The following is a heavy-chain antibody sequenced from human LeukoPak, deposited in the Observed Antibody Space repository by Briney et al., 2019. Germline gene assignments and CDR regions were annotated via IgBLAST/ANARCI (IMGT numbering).Heavy chain of an antibody. Sequence: GGSLRLSCAASGFTVSSNYMSWVRQAPGKGLEWVSVIYSGGSTYYADSVKGRFIISRDNSKNTLYLQMNSLRAEDTAVYYCARANTYYDFWKAFDYWGQGTLVTVSS. D-gene: IGHD3-3*01. V-gene: IGHV3-53*01. CDR2: IYSGGST. CDR3: ARANTYYDFWKAFDY. J-gene: IGHJ4*02. CDR1: GFTVSSNY.